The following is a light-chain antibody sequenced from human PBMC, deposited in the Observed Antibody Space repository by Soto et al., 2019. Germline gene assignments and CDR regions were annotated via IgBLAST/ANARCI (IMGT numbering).Light chain of an antibody. CDR2: TAT. CDR3: QQSNTFVT. J-gene: IGKJ4*01. V-gene: IGKV1D-12*01. Sequence: DIQMTQSPSSVSASVGDRVTITCRASQDVSFWLAWYQQKPGQAPKLLVYTATTLHTGVPSRFSASGSGTHFTLTINGLQPDDFATYYCQQSNTFVTFGGGTRV. CDR1: QDVSFW.